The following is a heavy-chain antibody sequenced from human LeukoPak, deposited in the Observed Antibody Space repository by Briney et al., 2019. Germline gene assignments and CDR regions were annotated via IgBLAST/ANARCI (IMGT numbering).Heavy chain of an antibody. CDR3: ARVTYYSHAVGDAFDI. J-gene: IGHJ3*02. CDR2: IIPIFGTA. CDR1: VGTFISYA. Sequence: SVTVSCKSSVGTFISYAISWVRQAPGQGLEWMGRIIPIFGTANYAQKFQGSVTITADKSTSTAYMELSSLRSEDTAVYYCARVTYYSHAVGDAFDIWGQGTMVTVSS. D-gene: IGHD3-10*01. V-gene: IGHV1-69*06.